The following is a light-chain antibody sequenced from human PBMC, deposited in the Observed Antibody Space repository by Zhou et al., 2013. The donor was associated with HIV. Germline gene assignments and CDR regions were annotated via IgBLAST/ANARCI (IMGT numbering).Light chain of an antibody. CDR2: EVN. CDR1: SSDVGGYNY. V-gene: IGLV2-8*01. Sequence: QSALTQPPSASGTPGQSVTISCTGTSSDVGGYNYVAWYQQHPGKVPKIMIYEVNKRPSGAPDRFSGSKSGNTASLTVSGLQAEDEAEYFCCSYVGSSTLVFGGGTKLTVL. J-gene: IGLJ3*02. CDR3: CSYVGSSTLV.